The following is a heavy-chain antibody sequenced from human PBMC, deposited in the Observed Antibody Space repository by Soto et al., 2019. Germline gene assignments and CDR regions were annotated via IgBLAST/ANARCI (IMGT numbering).Heavy chain of an antibody. CDR1: GCHFRMPY. CDR2: INPNSGGT. Sequence: DALLGCYNESGCHFRMPYMHWVRQAPGQGLEWMGWINPNSGGTNYAQKFQGWVTMTRDTSISTAYMELSRLRSDDTAVYYCAKYFRLAARRGFFYYGMDDRGQG. J-gene: IGHJ6*01. V-gene: IGHV1-2*04. CDR3: AKYFRLAARRGFFYYGMDD. D-gene: IGHD3-16*01.